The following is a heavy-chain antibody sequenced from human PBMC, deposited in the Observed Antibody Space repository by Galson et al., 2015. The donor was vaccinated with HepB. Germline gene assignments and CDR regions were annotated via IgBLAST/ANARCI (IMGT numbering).Heavy chain of an antibody. CDR1: GYTFTSYD. V-gene: IGHV1-8*01. Sequence: SVKVSCKASGYTFTSYDINWVRQATGQGLEWMGWMNPNSGNTGYAQKFQGRVTMTRNTSISTAYMELSSLRSEDTAVYYCARGGGATNYDFWSGYYYRSPPKSEYYFDYWGQGTLVTVSS. D-gene: IGHD3-3*01. CDR2: MNPNSGNT. CDR3: ARGGGATNYDFWSGYYYRSPPKSEYYFDY. J-gene: IGHJ4*02.